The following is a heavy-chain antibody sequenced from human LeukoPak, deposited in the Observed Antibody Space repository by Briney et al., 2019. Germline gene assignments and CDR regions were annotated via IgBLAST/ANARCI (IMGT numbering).Heavy chain of an antibody. CDR3: ARVIIAVAGTRFFDY. CDR1: GFTVSSNY. D-gene: IGHD6-19*01. V-gene: IGHV3-66*01. J-gene: IGHJ4*02. Sequence: PGGSLRLSCAASGFTVSSNYMSWVRQAPGKGLEWVSVIYSGGSTYYADSVKGRFTISRDNSKNTLYLQMNSLRAEDTAVYYCARVIIAVAGTRFFDYWGQGTLVTVSS. CDR2: IYSGGST.